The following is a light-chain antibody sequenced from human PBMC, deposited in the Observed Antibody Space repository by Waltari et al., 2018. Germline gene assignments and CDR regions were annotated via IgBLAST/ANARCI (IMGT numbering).Light chain of an antibody. CDR3: SSYISSDTLEL. CDR2: DVS. J-gene: IGLJ2*01. Sequence: HSALTQPASVSGSPGQSITISCTGTSSDVGGYNYVSWYQQHPGKAPKLMIYDVSNRPSGVSNRFSGSNSGNTASLTISGLQAEDEADYYCSSYISSDTLELFGGGTSLTVL. CDR1: SSDVGGYNY. V-gene: IGLV2-14*03.